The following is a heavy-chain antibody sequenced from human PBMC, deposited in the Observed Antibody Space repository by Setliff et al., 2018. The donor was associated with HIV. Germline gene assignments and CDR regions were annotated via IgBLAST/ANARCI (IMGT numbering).Heavy chain of an antibody. CDR2: IYYSGAT. CDR1: GGSMSSSSYY. D-gene: IGHD3-10*01. CDR3: ARLGYVSGGFYKTPGPYYFDY. V-gene: IGHV4-39*01. J-gene: IGHJ4*02. Sequence: SLTCTVSGGSMSSSSYYWSWIRQTPDKGLEWIGIIYYSGATYYNPSLTSRVTISVDTSRNQFSLKLRSVTAADTAAYYCARLGYVSGGFYKTPGPYYFDYWGQGALVTVSS.